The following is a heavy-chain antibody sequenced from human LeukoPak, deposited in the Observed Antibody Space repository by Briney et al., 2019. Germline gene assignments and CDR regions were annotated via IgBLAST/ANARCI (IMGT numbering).Heavy chain of an antibody. CDR3: ARVPGSFDY. CDR1: GYSFTAYY. J-gene: IGHJ4*02. D-gene: IGHD3-10*01. CDR2: INPNSGAT. Sequence: ASVKVSCKASGYSFTAYYIHWVRQAPGQGLELMGWINPNSGATNYAQKFQGRVTMTRDTSISTVYMDLNRLTSVDTAVYYCARVPGSFDYWAREPWSPSPQ. V-gene: IGHV1-2*02.